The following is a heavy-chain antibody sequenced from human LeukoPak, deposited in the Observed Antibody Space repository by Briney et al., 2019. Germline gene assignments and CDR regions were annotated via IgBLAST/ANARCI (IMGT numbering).Heavy chain of an antibody. D-gene: IGHD3-3*01. CDR2: INPNSGGT. Sequence: ASVKVSCKASGYTFTGYYMHWVRQAPGQGLEWMGWINPNSGGTNYAQKFQGRVTMTRDTPISTAYMELSRLRSDDTAVYYCARSVDFWSGYWANWGQGTLVTVSS. CDR3: ARSVDFWSGYWAN. CDR1: GYTFTGYY. J-gene: IGHJ4*02. V-gene: IGHV1-2*02.